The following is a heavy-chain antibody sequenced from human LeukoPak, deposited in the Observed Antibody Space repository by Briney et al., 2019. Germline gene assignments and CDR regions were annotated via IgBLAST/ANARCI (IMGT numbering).Heavy chain of an antibody. J-gene: IGHJ5*02. CDR1: GGSISSYY. V-gene: IGHV4-59*01. D-gene: IGHD1-26*01. Sequence: SETLSLTCTVSGGSISSYYWSWIRQPPGKGLEWIGYIYYSGSTNYNPSLKSRVTISVDTSKNQFSLKLSSVTAADTAVYYCARQAGARWFDPWGQGTLVTVSS. CDR3: ARQAGARWFDP. CDR2: IYYSGST.